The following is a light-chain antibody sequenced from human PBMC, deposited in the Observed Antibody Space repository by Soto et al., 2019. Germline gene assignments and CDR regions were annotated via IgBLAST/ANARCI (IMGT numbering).Light chain of an antibody. CDR2: EVS. V-gene: IGLV2-14*01. CDR1: SSDVGGSNY. J-gene: IGLJ1*01. CDR3: GSYRSSSTLYV. Sequence: QSVLIQPASVSGSPGQSITISCTGTSSDVGGSNYVSWYQHHPHRAPKLLIYEVSYRPSGVSNRFSGSKSGNTASLTISGLQAEDEADYYCGSYRSSSTLYVFGTGTKVTVL.